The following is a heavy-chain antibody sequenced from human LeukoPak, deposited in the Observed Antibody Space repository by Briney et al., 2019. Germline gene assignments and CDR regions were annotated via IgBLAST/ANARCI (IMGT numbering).Heavy chain of an antibody. Sequence: SETLSLTCAVYGGSFSGYYWSWIRQPPGKGLEWIGEINHSGSTNYNPSLKSRVTISVDTSKNQFSLKLSSVTAADTAVCYCAEGGNSDAFDIWGQGTMVTVSS. CDR1: GGSFSGYY. V-gene: IGHV4-34*01. J-gene: IGHJ3*02. D-gene: IGHD4-23*01. CDR3: AEGGNSDAFDI. CDR2: INHSGST.